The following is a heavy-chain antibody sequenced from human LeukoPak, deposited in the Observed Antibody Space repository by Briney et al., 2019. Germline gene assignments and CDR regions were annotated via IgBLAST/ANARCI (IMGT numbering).Heavy chain of an antibody. J-gene: IGHJ4*02. Sequence: SQTLSLTCTVSGGSISSGGYYWSWIRQHPGKGLEWIGYIYYSGSTYYNPSLKSRVIISVDTSKNQFSLKLSSVTAADTAVYYCARVDPDCSSTSCYYFDYWGQGTLVTVSS. CDR1: GGSISSGGYY. V-gene: IGHV4-31*03. D-gene: IGHD2-2*01. CDR3: ARVDPDCSSTSCYYFDY. CDR2: IYYSGST.